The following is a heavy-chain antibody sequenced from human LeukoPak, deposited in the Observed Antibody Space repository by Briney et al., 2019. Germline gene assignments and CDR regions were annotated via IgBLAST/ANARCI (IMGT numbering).Heavy chain of an antibody. D-gene: IGHD3-22*01. CDR2: IYYSGST. Sequence: SSETLSLTCTVSGGSISSYYWSWIRQPPGKGLEWIGYIYYSGSTNYNPSLKSRVTISVDTSKNQFSLKLSSVTAADTAVYYCARSNSSGYPFVDWGQGTLVTVSS. CDR3: ARSNSSGYPFVD. CDR1: GGSISSYY. J-gene: IGHJ4*02. V-gene: IGHV4-59*01.